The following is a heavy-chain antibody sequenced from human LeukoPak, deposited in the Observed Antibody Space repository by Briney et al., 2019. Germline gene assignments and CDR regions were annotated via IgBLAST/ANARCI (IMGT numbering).Heavy chain of an antibody. J-gene: IGHJ4*02. CDR1: GGSINIYY. CDR3: ARHFGPVYSSSWYFIY. V-gene: IGHV4-34*01. D-gene: IGHD6-13*01. CDR2: INHSGST. Sequence: PSETLSLTCTVSGGSINIYYWSWIRQPPGKGLEWIGEINHSGSTNYNPSLKSRVTISVDTSKNQFSLKLSSVTAADTAVYYCARHFGPVYSSSWYFIYWGQGTLVTVSS.